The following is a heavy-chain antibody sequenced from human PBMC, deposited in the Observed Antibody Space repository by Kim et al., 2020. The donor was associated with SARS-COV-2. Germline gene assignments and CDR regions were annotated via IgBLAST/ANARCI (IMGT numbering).Heavy chain of an antibody. D-gene: IGHD2-2*01. V-gene: IGHV1-24*01. CDR3: ATYPIVVVPAAMPEEDYYYGMDV. Sequence: ASVKVSCKVSGYTLTELSMHWVRQAPGKGLEWMGGFDPEDGETIYAQKFQGRVTMTEDTSTDTAYMELSSLRSEDTAVYYCATYPIVVVPAAMPEEDYYYGMDVWGQGTTVTVSS. CDR2: FDPEDGET. J-gene: IGHJ6*02. CDR1: GYTLTELS.